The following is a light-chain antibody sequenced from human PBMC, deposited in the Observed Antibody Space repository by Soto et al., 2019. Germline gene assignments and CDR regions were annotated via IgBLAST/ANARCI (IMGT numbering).Light chain of an antibody. CDR2: LNSDGSH. V-gene: IGLV4-69*01. CDR3: QTWGSGIVV. J-gene: IGLJ2*01. Sequence: QPVLTQSPSASASLGASVKLTCTLSSGHSNYAIAWHQQQSEKGPRYLMKLNSDGSHSKGDGIPDRFSRSSSGGERYLTISSLQSEEEADYYCQTWGSGIVVFGGGTKVTVL. CDR1: SGHSNYA.